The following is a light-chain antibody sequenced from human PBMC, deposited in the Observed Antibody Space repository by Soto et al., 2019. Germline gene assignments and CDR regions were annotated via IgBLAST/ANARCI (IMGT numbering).Light chain of an antibody. CDR2: AAS. CDR1: QGISSY. J-gene: IGKJ1*01. V-gene: IGKV1-8*01. Sequence: AIRMTQSPSSFSASTGDRVTITCRASQGISSYLAWYQQKPGKDPKLLIYAASTLQSGAISRFSGSGSGTDFTLTISCLQSEDFATYYCQQYYSYPPTFGQGTKVEIK. CDR3: QQYYSYPPT.